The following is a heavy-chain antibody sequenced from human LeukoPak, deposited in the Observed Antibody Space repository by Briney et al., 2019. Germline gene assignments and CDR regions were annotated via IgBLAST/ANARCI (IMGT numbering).Heavy chain of an antibody. J-gene: IGHJ4*02. CDR1: GFTVSSNY. Sequence: GGSLRLSCAASGFTVSSNYMSWVRQAPGKGLEWVSVIYSGGSTYYADSVKGRFTISRDNSKNTLYLQMNSLRAEDTAVYYCAKAAYDFWSGYPYYFDYWGQGTLVTVSS. D-gene: IGHD3-3*01. CDR2: IYSGGST. CDR3: AKAAYDFWSGYPYYFDY. V-gene: IGHV3-53*01.